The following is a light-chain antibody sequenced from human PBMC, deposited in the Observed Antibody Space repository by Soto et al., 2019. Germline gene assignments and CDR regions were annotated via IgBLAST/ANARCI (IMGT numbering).Light chain of an antibody. CDR2: DAS. CDR3: QHYNGY. V-gene: IGKV1-5*01. J-gene: IGKJ2*01. Sequence: DMPMTQSPTTLSASVGDRVTITCRASQNIRSWLAWYQQKPGKAPKVLIYDASTLESGVPSRFSGSGFGTEFTLTISSLQRDDFATYYCQHYNGYFGQGTKLEIK. CDR1: QNIRSW.